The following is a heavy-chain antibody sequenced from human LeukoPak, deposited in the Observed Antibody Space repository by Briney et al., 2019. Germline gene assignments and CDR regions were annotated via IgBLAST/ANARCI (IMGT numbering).Heavy chain of an antibody. V-gene: IGHV3-33*01. CDR3: ARDVEGFGELISPHYFDY. J-gene: IGHJ4*02. CDR1: GFTFSSYG. Sequence: GRSLRLSCAASGFTFSSYGMHWVRQAPGKGLEWVAVIWYDGSNKYYADSVKGRFTISRDNAKNSLYLQMNSLRAEDTAVYYCARDVEGFGELISPHYFDYWGQGTLVTVSS. D-gene: IGHD3-10*01. CDR2: IWYDGSNK.